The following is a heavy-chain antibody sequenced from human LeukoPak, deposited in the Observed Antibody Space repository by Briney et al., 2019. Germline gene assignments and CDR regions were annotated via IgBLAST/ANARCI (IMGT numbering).Heavy chain of an antibody. Sequence: QPGGSLRLSCAASGFTFRAHAMTWVRQAPGKGLEWVSGISGSGETTYYADSVRGRFTVSRDNSKNTLYLQMNSLRAEDTAVYYCAKVGYCNSFSCFTYVYQYYFYGMDVWGHGTTVTVSS. CDR3: AKVGYCNSFSCFTYVYQYYFYGMDV. V-gene: IGHV3-23*01. CDR2: ISGSGETT. CDR1: GFTFRAHA. D-gene: IGHD2/OR15-2a*01. J-gene: IGHJ6*02.